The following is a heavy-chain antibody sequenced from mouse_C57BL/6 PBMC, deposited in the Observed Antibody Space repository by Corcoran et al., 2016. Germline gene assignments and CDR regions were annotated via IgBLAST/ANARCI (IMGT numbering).Heavy chain of an antibody. J-gene: IGHJ1*03. CDR2: ILPGSGST. Sequence: QVQLQQSGAELMKPGASVKLSCKATGYTFTGYWIEWVTQRPGHGLEWIGEILPGSGSTNYNEKFKGKPTFTPDTSSNTAYRERSSLRTEDSAIYYWARPSYDGNYLWYVDVGGTGTTVTVSS. CDR1: GYTFTGYW. CDR3: ARPSYDGNYLWYVDV. V-gene: IGHV1-9*01. D-gene: IGHD2-10*01.